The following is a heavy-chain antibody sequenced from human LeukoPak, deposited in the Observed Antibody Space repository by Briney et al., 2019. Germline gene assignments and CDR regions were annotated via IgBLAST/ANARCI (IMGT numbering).Heavy chain of an antibody. V-gene: IGHV3-53*01. CDR2: IYSGGTI. CDR1: GFSIRTYY. CDR3: VRAVHHNFYSDSSGYYGDAFDV. D-gene: IGHD3-22*01. J-gene: IGHJ3*01. Sequence: GGSLRLSCAASGFSIRTYYMSWVRQVPGRGLEWVSVIYSGGTIRYADSVKGRFTFSRDNFKDTLNLQMNSLRADDTAVYYCVRAVHHNFYSDSSGYYGDAFDVWGQGTVVTVSS.